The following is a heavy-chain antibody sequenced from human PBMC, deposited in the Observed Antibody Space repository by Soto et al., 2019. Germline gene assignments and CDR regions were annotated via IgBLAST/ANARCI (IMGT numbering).Heavy chain of an antibody. CDR2: ISYNGST. D-gene: IGHD1-1*01. CDR1: GASITTYY. V-gene: IGHV4-59*01. CDR3: ARDLKEDDTDTKCNCIHH. J-gene: IGHJ1*01. Sequence: SETLSLTCTVSGASITTYYWSWIRQPPGKGLEWIGYISYNGSTDYNPSLKSRVTISFDASKNQISLQVRSATAARADVYYCARDLKEDDTDTKCNCIHHWGQGPLVSV.